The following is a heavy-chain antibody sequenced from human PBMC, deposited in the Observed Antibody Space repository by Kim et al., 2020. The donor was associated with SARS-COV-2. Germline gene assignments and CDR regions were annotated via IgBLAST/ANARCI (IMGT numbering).Heavy chain of an antibody. CDR2: ISSDESTK. D-gene: IGHD5-12*01. V-gene: IGHV3-30*18. CDR3: AKGNGYNYFDY. Sequence: GGSLRLSCAASGFIFSNYGIHWVRQAPGKGLEWVTIISSDESTKYYADSVKGRFTISRDTPKNTVYLQMSSLRADDTAVYYCAKGNGYNYFDYWGQGTL. J-gene: IGHJ4*02. CDR1: GFIFSNYG.